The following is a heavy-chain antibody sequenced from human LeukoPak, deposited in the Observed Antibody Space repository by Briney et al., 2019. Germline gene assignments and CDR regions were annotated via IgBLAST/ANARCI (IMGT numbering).Heavy chain of an antibody. Sequence: GGSLRLSCAASGFTFSDYYMSWIRQAPGKGLEWVSYISSSGSTIYYADSVKGRFTISRDNAKNSLYLQMNGQRAEDTAVYYCARGRDCSGGSCSFLFDYWGQGTLVTVSS. D-gene: IGHD2-15*01. CDR3: ARGRDCSGGSCSFLFDY. CDR1: GFTFSDYY. CDR2: ISSSGSTI. J-gene: IGHJ4*02. V-gene: IGHV3-11*04.